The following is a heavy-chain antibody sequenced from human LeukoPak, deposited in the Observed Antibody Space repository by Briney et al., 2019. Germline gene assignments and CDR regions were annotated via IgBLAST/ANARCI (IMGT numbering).Heavy chain of an antibody. J-gene: IGHJ4*02. Sequence: GGSLRLSCAASGFTFSSYAMHWVRQAPGKGLEWVSAITGGDGSTYYADSVKGRFTISRDNFKNTLYLRMNSLRAEDTAVYYCAKDFRMTTVTTFDYWGQGTLVTVSS. CDR1: GFTFSSYA. D-gene: IGHD4-17*01. V-gene: IGHV3-23*01. CDR3: AKDFRMTTVTTFDY. CDR2: ITGGDGST.